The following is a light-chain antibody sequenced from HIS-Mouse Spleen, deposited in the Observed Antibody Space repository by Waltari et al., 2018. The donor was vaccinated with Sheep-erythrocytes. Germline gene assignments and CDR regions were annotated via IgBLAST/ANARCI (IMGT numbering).Light chain of an antibody. J-gene: IGLJ2*01. Sequence: QSALTQPASVSGSPGQSITISCTGTSSDVGGYNYVSWYQQHPGKAPKLMIYDVSNRPPGVSHRFSGSKSGHTASLTISGLQAEDEADYYCSSYTSSSTLVVFGGGTKLTVL. CDR1: SSDVGGYNY. CDR3: SSYTSSSTLVV. V-gene: IGLV2-14*03. CDR2: DVS.